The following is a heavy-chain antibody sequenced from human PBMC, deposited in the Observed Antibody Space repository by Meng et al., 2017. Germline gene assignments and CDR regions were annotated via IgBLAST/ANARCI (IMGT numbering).Heavy chain of an antibody. CDR2: LSYDGCNQ. CDR1: VFTFGSYA. CDR3: ARVGSSGNRFDP. V-gene: IGHV3-30*04. J-gene: IGHJ5*02. Sequence: QLQLVGAGGGLSQPGTSLVLSCAASVFTFGSYAMRWVRHAPGKGLGWVAVLSYDGCNQYYADSVKGRFTISRDNSKNTLYLQLNSLRAEDTAVYYCARVGSSGNRFDPWGQGTLVTVSS. D-gene: IGHD6-19*01.